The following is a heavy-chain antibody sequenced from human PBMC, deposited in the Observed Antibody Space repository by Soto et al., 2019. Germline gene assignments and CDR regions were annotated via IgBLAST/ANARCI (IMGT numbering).Heavy chain of an antibody. D-gene: IGHD2-15*01. J-gene: IGHJ6*02. CDR3: ARVYCSGGSCYSYYYYGMDV. Sequence: SETLSLTCAVYGGSFSGYYWSWIRQPPGKGLEWIGEINHSGSTNYNPSLKSRVTISVDTSKNQFSLKLSSVTAADTAVYYCARVYCSGGSCYSYYYYGMDVWGQGTTVTVSS. CDR2: INHSGST. V-gene: IGHV4-34*01. CDR1: GGSFSGYY.